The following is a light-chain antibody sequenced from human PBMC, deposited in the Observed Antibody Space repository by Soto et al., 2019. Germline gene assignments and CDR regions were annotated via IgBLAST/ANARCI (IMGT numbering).Light chain of an antibody. CDR1: QSVSSSY. J-gene: IGKJ1*01. CDR3: QQHDSSPRT. Sequence: EIVLTQSPGTLSLSPGERATLSCRASQSVSSSYLAWYQQKPGQAPRLLIYGASIMATAIPARFSGSGSGTNFTLTISSLQPEDFATYYYQQHDSSPRTFGQGTKVEIK. V-gene: IGKV3-20*01. CDR2: GAS.